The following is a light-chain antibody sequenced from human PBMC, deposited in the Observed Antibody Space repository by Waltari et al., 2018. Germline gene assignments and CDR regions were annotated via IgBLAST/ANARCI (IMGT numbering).Light chain of an antibody. J-gene: IGKJ3*01. V-gene: IGKV3-11*01. Sequence: EIVLTQSPATLSLSPGERATLSCRASQSVTTYLGWYQQKPGQAPRLLIYDASNRATGITARFSGSGSGTDFTLTISSLEPDDFAVYYCHQCSTWPPAFGPGTKVDI. CDR3: HQCSTWPPA. CDR2: DAS. CDR1: QSVTTY.